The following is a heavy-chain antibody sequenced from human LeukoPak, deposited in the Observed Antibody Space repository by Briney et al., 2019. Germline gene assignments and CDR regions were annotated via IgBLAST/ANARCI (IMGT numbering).Heavy chain of an antibody. D-gene: IGHD1-26*01. CDR2: ISGSGGST. V-gene: IGHV3-23*01. Sequence: GGSLRLSCAASGFTFSSYGMSWVRQAPGKGLEWVSAISGSGGSTYYADSVKGRFTISRDNSKNTLYLQMNSLRAEDTAVYYCAKRGAEVGATVAPGDYWGQGTLVTVSS. CDR1: GFTFSSYG. CDR3: AKRGAEVGATVAPGDY. J-gene: IGHJ4*02.